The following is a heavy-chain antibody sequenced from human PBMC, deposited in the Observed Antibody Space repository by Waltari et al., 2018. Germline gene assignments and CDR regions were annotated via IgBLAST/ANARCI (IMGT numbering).Heavy chain of an antibody. Sequence: QVQLVQSGAEVKKPGSSVKVSCKASGGTFSSYAISWVRQAPGQGLEWMGGIIPIVGTANYAQKFQGRVTITADESTSTAYMELSSLRSEDTAVYYCARGPTDLVRAARPYYFDYWGQGTLVTVSS. CDR3: ARGPTDLVRAARPYYFDY. V-gene: IGHV1-69*01. D-gene: IGHD6-6*01. CDR2: IIPIVGTA. J-gene: IGHJ4*02. CDR1: GGTFSSYA.